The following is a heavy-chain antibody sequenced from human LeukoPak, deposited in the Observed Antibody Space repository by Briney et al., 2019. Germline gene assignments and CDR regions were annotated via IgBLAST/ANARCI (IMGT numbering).Heavy chain of an antibody. CDR1: GFSFSNYA. CDR3: ARGDYYDSSGADY. Sequence: GGSLRLSCGASGFSFSNYAMSWVRQAPGRGLEWVSVISGSGNTAYYADSVKGRFTISRDNAKNSLYLQMNSLRAEDTAVYYCARGDYYDSSGADYWGQGTLVTVSS. CDR2: ISGSGNTA. J-gene: IGHJ4*02. D-gene: IGHD3-22*01. V-gene: IGHV3-11*01.